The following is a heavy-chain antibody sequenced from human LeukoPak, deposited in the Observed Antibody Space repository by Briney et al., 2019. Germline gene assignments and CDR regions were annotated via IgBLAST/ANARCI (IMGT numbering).Heavy chain of an antibody. CDR3: ARLGFRAFDT. D-gene: IGHD3-16*01. V-gene: IGHV4-59*01. CDR2: IYYSGST. J-gene: IGHJ3*02. Sequence: SETLSLTCTVSGGSISSYYWSWIRQPPGKGLEWIGYIYYSGSTNYNPSLKSRVTISVDTSKNQFSLKLSSVTAADTAVYYCARLGFRAFDTWGQGTMVTVSS. CDR1: GGSISSYY.